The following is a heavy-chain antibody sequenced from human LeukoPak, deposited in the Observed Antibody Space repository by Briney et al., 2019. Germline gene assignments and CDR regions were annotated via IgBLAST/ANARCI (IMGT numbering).Heavy chain of an antibody. V-gene: IGHV3-23*01. CDR2: ISGSSSSS. D-gene: IGHD3-22*01. CDR1: GFTFSSYA. CDR3: VKEGEVVIAHRFDS. Sequence: GGSLRLSCAASGFTFSSYAMTWVRQAPGKGLEWVSGISGSSSSSYYADSVKGRFTISRDYSNNTVYLQMNSLRAEDTAVYYCVKEGEVVIAHRFDSWGQGTLVTVSS. J-gene: IGHJ4*02.